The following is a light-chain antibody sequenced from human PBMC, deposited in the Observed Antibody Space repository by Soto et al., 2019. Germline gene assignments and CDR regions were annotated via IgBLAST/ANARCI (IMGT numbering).Light chain of an antibody. CDR2: DAS. J-gene: IGKJ2*01. V-gene: IGKV1-5*01. Sequence: DIQMTQSPSTLSASVGDRVTITCRASQSISSWLAWYQQKPGKAPKFLIYDASSLESGVPSRFSGSGSGTEFTLTISSLQPDDFATYYCQLYNSYSYTFGQGTKVDIK. CDR3: QLYNSYSYT. CDR1: QSISSW.